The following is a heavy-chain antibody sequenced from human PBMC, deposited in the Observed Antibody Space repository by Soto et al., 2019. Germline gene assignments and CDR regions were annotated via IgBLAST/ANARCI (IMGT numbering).Heavy chain of an antibody. J-gene: IGHJ6*02. Sequence: GGSLRCSCAAPGTTFSSYTLHLVRQAPGKGLECVSCITMSGDLTHYAESVQGRFTISRDQARNMLYLQMKSLRVEDTAVYYCGIEVRCKRGYYNVTGDIYYHAFVVRGLGNTVTV. CDR2: ITMSGDLT. CDR3: GIEVRCKRGYYNVTGDIYYHAFVV. V-gene: IGHV3-23*01. D-gene: IGHD3-9*01. CDR1: GTTFSSYT.